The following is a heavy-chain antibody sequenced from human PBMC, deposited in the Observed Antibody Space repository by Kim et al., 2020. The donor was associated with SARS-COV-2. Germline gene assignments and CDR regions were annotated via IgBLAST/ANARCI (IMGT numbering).Heavy chain of an antibody. V-gene: IGHV5-51*01. J-gene: IGHJ3*02. CDR2: IYPGDSDT. Sequence: GESLKISCKGSGYSFTSYWIGWVRQMPGKGLEWMGIIYPGDSDTRYSPSFQGQVTISADKSISTAYLQWSSLKASDTAMYYCAAGKYYYDSSGYWGNAFDIWGQGTMVTVSS. CDR3: AAGKYYYDSSGYWGNAFDI. D-gene: IGHD3-22*01. CDR1: GYSFTSYW.